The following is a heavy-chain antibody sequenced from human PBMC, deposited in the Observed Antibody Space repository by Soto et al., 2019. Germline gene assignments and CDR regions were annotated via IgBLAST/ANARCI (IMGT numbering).Heavy chain of an antibody. D-gene: IGHD1-26*01. CDR3: ARGGAMGVDY. CDR2: IYFDGITT. V-gene: IGHV3-74*01. CDR1: GFTFNTHW. J-gene: IGHJ4*02. Sequence: ILSCTASGFTFNTHWMHWVRQAPGKGLVWVSRIYFDGITTNYADSVKGRLTVSRDNAKNTVYLHVNTLRDEDTAVYYCARGGAMGVDYRGQGTLVTVSS.